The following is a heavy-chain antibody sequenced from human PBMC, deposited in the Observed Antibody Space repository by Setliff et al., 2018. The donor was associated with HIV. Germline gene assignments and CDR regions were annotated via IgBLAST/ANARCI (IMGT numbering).Heavy chain of an antibody. D-gene: IGHD3-22*01. Sequence: AASVKVSCKASGGTFRKYSISWVRQAPGQGLEWMGGIIPIFGSTTYSQKFQGRLSITADESKDTAEMQLSSLTSEDTAIYYCARDDHYYDMGSILSDWYFDIWDRGTLVTVSS. J-gene: IGHJ2*01. V-gene: IGHV1-69*13. CDR2: IIPIFGST. CDR3: ARDDHYYDMGSILSDWYFDI. CDR1: GGTFRKYS.